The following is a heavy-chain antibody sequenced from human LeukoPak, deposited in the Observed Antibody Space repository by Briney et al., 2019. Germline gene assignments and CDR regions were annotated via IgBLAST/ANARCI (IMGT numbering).Heavy chain of an antibody. CDR2: IYYSGST. CDR3: ARGGELLLSFDY. D-gene: IGHD1-26*01. V-gene: IGHV4-39*07. CDR1: GGSISSSSYY. J-gene: IGHJ4*02. Sequence: EPSETLSLTCTVSGGSISSSSYYWGWIRQPPGKGLEWIGSIYYSGSTYYNPSLKSRVTISVDTSKNQFSLKLSSVTAADTAVYYCARGGELLLSFDYWGQGTLVTVSS.